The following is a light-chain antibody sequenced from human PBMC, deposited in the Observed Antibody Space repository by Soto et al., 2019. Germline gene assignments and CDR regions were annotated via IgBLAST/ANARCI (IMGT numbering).Light chain of an antibody. CDR1: SSDVGGYNY. Sequence: QSVLTQPASVSGSPGQSITISCTGTSSDVGGYNYVSWYQQHPGKAPKLMIYDVSNRPSGVSNRFSGSKSGNTASLTISGLQAEDEADYYCSSYTSSSTSRYVLGTGTKVTVL. J-gene: IGLJ1*01. CDR3: SSYTSSSTSRYV. CDR2: DVS. V-gene: IGLV2-14*01.